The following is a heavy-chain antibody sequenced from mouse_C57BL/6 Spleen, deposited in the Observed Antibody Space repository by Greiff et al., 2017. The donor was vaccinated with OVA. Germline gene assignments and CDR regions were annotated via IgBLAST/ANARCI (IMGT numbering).Heavy chain of an antibody. CDR1: GFTFSSYG. D-gene: IGHD2-5*01. CDR3: ARHTYSNYHYYAMDY. V-gene: IGHV5-6*01. J-gene: IGHJ4*01. CDR2: ISSGGSYT. Sequence: EVKLVESGGDLVKPGGSLKLSCAASGFTFSSYGMSWVRQTPDKRLEWVATISSGGSYTYYPDSVKGRFTISRDNAKNTLYLQMSSLKSEDTAMDYCARHTYSNYHYYAMDYWGQGTSVTVSS.